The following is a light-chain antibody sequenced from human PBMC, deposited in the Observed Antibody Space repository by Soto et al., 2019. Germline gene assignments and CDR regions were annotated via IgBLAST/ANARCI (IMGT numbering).Light chain of an antibody. CDR3: QQRNTWPPIT. V-gene: IGKV3-11*01. CDR2: DAS. CDR1: QSVRTY. J-gene: IGKJ1*01. Sequence: EIVLTQSPVTMSLSPGESATLXXRASQSVRTYLAWYQVKPGQATRLXXYDASRRASGVPARFSGSGSGTDFTLTISSLEPVDFALYYCQQRNTWPPITFGQGTKVDIK.